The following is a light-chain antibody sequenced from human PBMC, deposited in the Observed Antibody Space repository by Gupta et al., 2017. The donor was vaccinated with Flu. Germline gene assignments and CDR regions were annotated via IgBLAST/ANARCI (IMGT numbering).Light chain of an antibody. CDR2: GNN. V-gene: IGLV1-40*01. CDR1: STNNGAGYD. J-gene: IGLJ3*02. Sequence: TTSCTGSSTNNGAGYDVHWYQQVPVAAPKLLIFGNNNRPSGVPARFSGSKSGSSASLAITGLQADDEADYYGQSYYSSRIDSLVFGGGTKLTVL. CDR3: QSYYSSRIDSLV.